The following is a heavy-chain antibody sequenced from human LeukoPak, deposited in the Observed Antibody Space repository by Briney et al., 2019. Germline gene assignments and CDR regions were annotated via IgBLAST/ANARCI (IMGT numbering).Heavy chain of an antibody. V-gene: IGHV1-2*02. CDR2: VNPNSGGT. J-gene: IGHJ4*02. CDR3: ASGGERYSSGWYGDY. Sequence: ASVKVSCKASGYTFTGYYMHWVRQAPGQGLEWMGWVNPNSGGTKYAQKFQGRVTMTRDTSISTAYMELSRLTSDDTAVYYCASGGERYSSGWYGDYWGQGTLVTVSS. D-gene: IGHD6-19*01. CDR1: GYTFTGYY.